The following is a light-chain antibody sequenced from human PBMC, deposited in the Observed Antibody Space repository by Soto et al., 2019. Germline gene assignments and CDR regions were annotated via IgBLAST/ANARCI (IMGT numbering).Light chain of an antibody. V-gene: IGKV3-11*01. CDR3: QQRSNWLFT. Sequence: EIVLTQSPATLSLSPGERATLSCRASQSVSSYLAWYQQKPGQAPRLLIYDASNTATGIPARFSGSGSGTDFPLTISSLEPEDLAVYYCQQRSNWLFTFGPGTKVDIK. CDR2: DAS. J-gene: IGKJ3*01. CDR1: QSVSSY.